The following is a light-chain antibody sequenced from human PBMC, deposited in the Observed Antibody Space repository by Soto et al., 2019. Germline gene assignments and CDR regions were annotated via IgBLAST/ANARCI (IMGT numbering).Light chain of an antibody. CDR2: RAS. CDR1: QSISDW. V-gene: IGKV1-5*03. Sequence: DIQMTQSPSTLSASVGDRVTISCRASQSISDWLAWYQQKPGKAPRLLIYRASTLQRGVPSRFRGSGSGTEFTLTISSLQPDDFATYYCQQYSTFWTFGPGTKVDIK. CDR3: QQYSTFWT. J-gene: IGKJ1*01.